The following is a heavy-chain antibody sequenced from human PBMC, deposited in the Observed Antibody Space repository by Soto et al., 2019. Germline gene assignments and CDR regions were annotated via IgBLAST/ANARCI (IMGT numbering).Heavy chain of an antibody. J-gene: IGHJ4*02. CDR2: IDPNNGAT. CDR1: GYIFTGNY. V-gene: IGHV1-2*02. D-gene: IGHD3-22*01. CDR3: APHYPDSSGYFDH. Sequence: ASVKVSCKASGYIFTGNYMYWVRQAPGQGLEYMGWIDPNNGATNYAQNFQGRVTMTWDTSISTAYMEVRRLRSDDTAVYYCAPHYPDSSGYFDHWGQGTLVTVSS.